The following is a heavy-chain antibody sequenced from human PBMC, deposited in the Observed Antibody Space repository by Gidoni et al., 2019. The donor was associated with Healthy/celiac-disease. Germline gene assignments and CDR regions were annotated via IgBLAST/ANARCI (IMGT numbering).Heavy chain of an antibody. CDR1: GFTFSSYS. V-gene: IGHV3-21*01. CDR3: ARDLAHYYDSSGYYGN. J-gene: IGHJ4*02. D-gene: IGHD3-22*01. CDR2: ISSSSSYI. Sequence: EVQLVESGGGLVKPGGSLRLSCAASGFTFSSYSMDWVRQAPGKGLEWVSSISSSSSYIYYADSVKGRFTISRDNAKNSLYLQMNSLRAEDTAVYYCARDLAHYYDSSGYYGNWGQGTLVTVSS.